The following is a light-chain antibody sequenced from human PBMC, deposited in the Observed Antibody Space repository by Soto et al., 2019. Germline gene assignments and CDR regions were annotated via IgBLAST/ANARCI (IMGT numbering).Light chain of an antibody. CDR3: SSYTTSSTRV. CDR1: SSDVGIYNY. J-gene: IGLJ1*01. Sequence: QSVLIQPASVSGSPGQSIAISCTGSSSDVGIYNYVSWYQQHPGKVPKLIIYEVSNRPSGVSNRFSGSKSGNTASLTISGLQAEDEADYYCSSYTTSSTRVFGTGTKVTVL. CDR2: EVS. V-gene: IGLV2-14*01.